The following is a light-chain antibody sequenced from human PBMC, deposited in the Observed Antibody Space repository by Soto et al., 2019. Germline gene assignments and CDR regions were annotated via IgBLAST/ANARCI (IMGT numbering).Light chain of an antibody. Sequence: QSVLTQPTSASGTPGQRVTISCSGSSFNIGTYNVNWYQQLPGTAPKLLVYSNDQRPSGVPDRFSGSKSGTSASLAISGLQSEGEANYYCAAWNDSLNSYVFGIGTRSPS. CDR2: SND. V-gene: IGLV1-44*01. CDR1: SFNIGTYN. J-gene: IGLJ1*01. CDR3: AAWNDSLNSYV.